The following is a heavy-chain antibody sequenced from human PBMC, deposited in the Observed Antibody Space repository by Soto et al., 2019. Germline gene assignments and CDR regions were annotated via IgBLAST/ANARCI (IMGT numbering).Heavy chain of an antibody. J-gene: IGHJ1*01. V-gene: IGHV3-30-3*01. CDR1: GFMFNRYA. CDR3: ARSRSGAVPDSFGF. D-gene: IGHD3-3*01. Sequence: QVQLVESGGRVVQPGRSLSLSCAASGFMFNRYAIHWVRQTPGKGLEWVAVISKDGSVQYYADSVRGRFIISRDKSKDTVYLEMNSLRAEDTAVFYCARSRSGAVPDSFGFWGQGTLVTVSS. CDR2: ISKDGSVQ.